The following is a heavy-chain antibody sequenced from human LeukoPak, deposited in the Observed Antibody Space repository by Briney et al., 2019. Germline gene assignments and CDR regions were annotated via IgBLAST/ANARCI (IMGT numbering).Heavy chain of an antibody. J-gene: IGHJ6*02. CDR3: ARVKLPYDFWSGYQNGMDV. V-gene: IGHV4-59*01. D-gene: IGHD3-3*01. Sequence: SETLSLTCTVSGGSISSYYWSWIRQPPGKGLEWIGYIYYSGSTNYNPSLKSRVTISVDTSKNQFSLKLSSVTAADTAVYYSARVKLPYDFWSGYQNGMDVWGQGTTVTVSS. CDR2: IYYSGST. CDR1: GGSISSYY.